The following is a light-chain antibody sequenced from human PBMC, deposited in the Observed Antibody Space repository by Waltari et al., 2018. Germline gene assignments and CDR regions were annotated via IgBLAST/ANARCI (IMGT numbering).Light chain of an antibody. CDR2: GKD. CDR3: SSRNGRANQVV. V-gene: IGLV3-19*01. J-gene: IGLJ3*02. CDR1: SLRTSY. Sequence: SSELTQDPGVSVALGQTIRFTCQGDSLRTSYASWYQRKPGQAPVLVIYGKDKRPSGIPDRISGYSSGTTSSLTITGAQAEDEADYYCSSRNGRANQVVFAGGTKVTVL.